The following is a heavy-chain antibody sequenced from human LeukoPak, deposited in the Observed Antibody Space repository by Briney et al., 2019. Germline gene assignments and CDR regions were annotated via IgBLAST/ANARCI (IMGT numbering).Heavy chain of an antibody. D-gene: IGHD2-21*01. CDR2: IWSSGTVT. CDR1: GYSFSDYE. J-gene: IGHJ4*02. Sequence: PGGSLRLSCAGSGYSFSDYEMNWVRQAPGRGLEWVAYIWSSGTVTHYADSVKDRFTISRDNGKNSLYLQTNSLRAEDTAVYYCATERSFCEGDCSDYWGQGTLVTVSS. V-gene: IGHV3-48*03. CDR3: ATERSFCEGDCSDY.